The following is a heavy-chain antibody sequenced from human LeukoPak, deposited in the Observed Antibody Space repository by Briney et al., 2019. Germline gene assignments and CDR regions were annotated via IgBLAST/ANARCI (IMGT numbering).Heavy chain of an antibody. CDR2: IAHHGNNK. CDR3: AKDGSWSCTD. J-gene: IGHJ4*02. Sequence: PGGSLRLSCGASGSTFSISAMHWVRQGPGKGLEWVAYIAHHGNNKYYADSVKGRFTISRDNSKGSLYLQMNSLRADDTAVYYCAKDGSWSCTDWGQGTLVRVSS. CDR1: GSTFSISA. V-gene: IGHV3-30*02. D-gene: IGHD2-8*02.